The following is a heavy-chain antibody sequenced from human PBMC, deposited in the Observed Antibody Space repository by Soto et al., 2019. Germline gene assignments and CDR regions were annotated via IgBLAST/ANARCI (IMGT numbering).Heavy chain of an antibody. V-gene: IGHV3-9*01. Sequence: EVQLVESGGGLVQPGRSLRLSCTASGFNFDDYAMYWVRQAPGKGLEWVSGISWNSGNRDYGDSVKGRFTISRDNAKDSLFLQTNSLRPEDTALYYCAKHLGRYYDHTGWDALDIWGQGTMVTVSS. D-gene: IGHD3-22*01. J-gene: IGHJ3*02. CDR1: GFNFDDYA. CDR3: AKHLGRYYDHTGWDALDI. CDR2: ISWNSGNR.